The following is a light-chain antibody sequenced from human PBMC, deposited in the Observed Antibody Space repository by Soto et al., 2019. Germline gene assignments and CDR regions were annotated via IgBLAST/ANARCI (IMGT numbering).Light chain of an antibody. CDR3: SSYTSSSIDYV. J-gene: IGLJ1*01. CDR2: EVS. CDR1: SSDVGGYNY. V-gene: IGLV2-14*01. Sequence: QSALTQPASVSGSPGQSIPISCTGTSSDVGGYNYVSWYQQHPGKAPKLMIYEVSNRPSGVSNRFSGSKSGNTASLTISGLQAEDEADYYCSSYTSSSIDYVFGTGTKVTVL.